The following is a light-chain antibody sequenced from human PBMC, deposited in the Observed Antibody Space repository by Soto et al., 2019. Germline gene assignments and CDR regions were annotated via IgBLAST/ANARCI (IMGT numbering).Light chain of an antibody. CDR3: QQSYSTPRT. V-gene: IGKV1-39*01. CDR1: QSIRTY. CDR2: TAS. J-gene: IGKJ1*01. Sequence: DIQMTQSPSSLSASVGDRVTITCRASQSIRTYLNWYQQKPGKAPKVLIYTASSLQSGVPARFSGSGSGTDFTLTISSLQPEDFATYYCQQSYSTPRTFGQGTKVDIK.